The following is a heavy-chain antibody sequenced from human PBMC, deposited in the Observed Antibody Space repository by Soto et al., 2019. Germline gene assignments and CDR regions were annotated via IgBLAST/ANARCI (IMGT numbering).Heavy chain of an antibody. D-gene: IGHD2-15*01. CDR2: ISYDGSNK. CDR1: GFTFSSYG. Sequence: GGSLRLSCAASGFTFSSYGMHCVRQAPGKGLEWVAVISYDGSNKYYADSVKGRFTISRDNSKNTLYLQMNSLRAEDTAVYYCAKDPLETVVTHLFDYWGQGTLVTVSS. V-gene: IGHV3-30*18. CDR3: AKDPLETVVTHLFDY. J-gene: IGHJ4*02.